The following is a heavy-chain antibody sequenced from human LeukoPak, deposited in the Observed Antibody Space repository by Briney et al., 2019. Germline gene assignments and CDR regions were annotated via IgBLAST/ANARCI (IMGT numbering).Heavy chain of an antibody. J-gene: IGHJ4*02. CDR1: GFTFSSYW. CDR2: INTDGSST. CDR3: ARELPEEDIVVVPAAAIDY. V-gene: IGHV3-74*01. D-gene: IGHD2-2*01. Sequence: GGSLRLSCAASGFTFSSYWMHWVRQAPGKGLVWVSRINTDGSSTSYADSVKGRFTISRDNAKNTLYLQMNSLRAEDTAVYYCARELPEEDIVVVPAAAIDYWGQGTLVTVSS.